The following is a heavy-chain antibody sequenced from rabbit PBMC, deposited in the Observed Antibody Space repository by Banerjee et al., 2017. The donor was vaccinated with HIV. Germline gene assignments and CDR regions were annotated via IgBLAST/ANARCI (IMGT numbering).Heavy chain of an antibody. Sequence: QQQLVESGGGLVKPGASLTLTCKASGFSFSNKAVMCWVRQAPGKGLEWIACINAITGKPVYASWAKGRFTISKTSSTTVTLQMTRLTAADTATYFCARDAGRSGYVMDCLDLWGQGTLVTVS. CDR2: INAITGKP. CDR1: GFSFSNKAV. V-gene: IGHV1S45*01. D-gene: IGHD1-1*01. J-gene: IGHJ5*01. CDR3: ARDAGRSGYVMDCLDL.